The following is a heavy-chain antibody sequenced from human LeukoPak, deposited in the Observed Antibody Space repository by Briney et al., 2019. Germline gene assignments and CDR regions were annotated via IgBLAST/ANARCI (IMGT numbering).Heavy chain of an antibody. Sequence: GGSLRLSCAASGFTFSSYWMHWVRQAPGKGLVWVSRINSDGRSTSYADSVKGRFTISRDNAKNTLYLQMNSLRAEDTAVYYCATSVEMATADYWGQGTLVTVSS. D-gene: IGHD5-24*01. CDR2: INSDGRST. CDR3: ATSVEMATADY. V-gene: IGHV3-74*01. J-gene: IGHJ4*02. CDR1: GFTFSSYW.